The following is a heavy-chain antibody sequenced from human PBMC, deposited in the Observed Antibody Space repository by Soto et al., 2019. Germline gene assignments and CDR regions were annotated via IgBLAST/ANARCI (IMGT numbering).Heavy chain of an antibody. CDR2: VYNSGST. CDR1: GGSIRSYY. D-gene: IGHD1-1*01. Sequence: PSETLSLTCTVFGGSIRSYYWSWVRRPPGKGLEWIGYVYNSGSTTYSPSFKSRVTISADTSKNQFSLKLSSVTAVDTATYYCARNTTPSLWARGTLVTVSS. CDR3: ARNTTPSL. V-gene: IGHV4-59*01. J-gene: IGHJ4*02.